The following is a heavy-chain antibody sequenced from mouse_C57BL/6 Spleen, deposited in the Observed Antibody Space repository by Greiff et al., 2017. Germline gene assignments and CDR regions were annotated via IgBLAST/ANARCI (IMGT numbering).Heavy chain of an antibody. V-gene: IGHV3-8*01. D-gene: IGHD1-1*01. J-gene: IGHJ2*01. CDR3: ARSGYGSPRGYFDD. Sequence: DVQLVESGPGLAKPSQTLSLTCSVTGYSITSDYWNWIRKFPGTKLEYMGYISYSGSTYSNPSLKSRLSITRDTSKNQYYLQLNSGTTEDTATYYCARSGYGSPRGYFDDWGQGTTLTVSS. CDR2: ISYSGST. CDR1: GYSITSDY.